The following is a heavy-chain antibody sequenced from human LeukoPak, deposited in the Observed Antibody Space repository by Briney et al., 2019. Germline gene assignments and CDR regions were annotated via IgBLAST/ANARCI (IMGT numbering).Heavy chain of an antibody. CDR2: IKHSGST. V-gene: IGHV4-34*01. J-gene: IGHJ6*03. CDR3: ARDGWAARYCSSTSCRTPPNEKTFMDV. CDR1: GGSFSGYY. Sequence: PSETLSHTCAVSGGSFSGYYWSWIRQPPGKGLEWIGEIKHSGSTNYNSSLYSRVTIYAAPSKHPSSLKVSSVTAAAMAVYYCARDGWAARYCSSTSCRTPPNEKTFMDVWGKGTTVTVSS. D-gene: IGHD2-2*01.